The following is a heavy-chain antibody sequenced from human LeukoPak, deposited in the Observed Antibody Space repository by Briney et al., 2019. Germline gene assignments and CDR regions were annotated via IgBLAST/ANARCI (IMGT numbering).Heavy chain of an antibody. V-gene: IGHV3-30*02. CDR1: GFIFSGYG. D-gene: IGHD1-26*01. Sequence: GGSLRLSCAASGFIFSGYGMHWVRQAPGKGLEWVAFIRYDGSNKYYADSVKGRFTISRDNSKNTLFLQMNSLRAEDTAVYYCAKGKGSGSDLFYYYYYMDVWGKGTTVTVSS. CDR2: IRYDGSNK. CDR3: AKGKGSGSDLFYYYYYMDV. J-gene: IGHJ6*03.